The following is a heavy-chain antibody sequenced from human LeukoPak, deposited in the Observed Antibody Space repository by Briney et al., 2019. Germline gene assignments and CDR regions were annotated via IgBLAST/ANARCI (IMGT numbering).Heavy chain of an antibody. D-gene: IGHD2/OR15-2a*01. CDR1: GGTFSSYA. CDR3: ATDAPRISDAFDI. Sequence: SVKVSCKASGGTFSSYAISWVRQAPGQGLEWMGGIIPIFGTANYAQKFQGRVTITADESTSTAYMELSSLRSEDTAVYYCATDAPRISDAFDIWGQGTMVTVSS. CDR2: IIPIFGTA. V-gene: IGHV1-69*01. J-gene: IGHJ3*02.